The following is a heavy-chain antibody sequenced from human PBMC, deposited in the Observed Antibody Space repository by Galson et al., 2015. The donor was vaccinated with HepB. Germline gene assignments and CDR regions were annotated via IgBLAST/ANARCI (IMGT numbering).Heavy chain of an antibody. V-gene: IGHV3-21*01. J-gene: IGHJ3*02. CDR1: GFTFSSYS. CDR3: ARDSVGAIDI. Sequence: SLRLSCAASGFTFSSYSMNWVRQAPGKGLEWVSSISSSSSYIYYADSVKGRFTISRDNAKNSLYRQMNSLRAEDTAVYYCARDSVGAIDIWGQGTLVTVSS. D-gene: IGHD1-26*01. CDR2: ISSSSSYI.